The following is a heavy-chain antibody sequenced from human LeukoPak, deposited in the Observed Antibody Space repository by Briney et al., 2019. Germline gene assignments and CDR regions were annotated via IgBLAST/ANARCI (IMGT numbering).Heavy chain of an antibody. CDR2: ISWNSGSI. CDR3: AKDGRDGYNFDY. Sequence: PGGSLRLSCAASGFTFDDYAMHWVRQAPGKGLEWVSGISWNSGSIGYADSVKGRFTISRDNAKNSLYLQMNSLRAEDTAVYYCAKDGRDGYNFDYWGQGTLVTVSS. V-gene: IGHV3-9*01. D-gene: IGHD5-24*01. J-gene: IGHJ4*02. CDR1: GFTFDDYA.